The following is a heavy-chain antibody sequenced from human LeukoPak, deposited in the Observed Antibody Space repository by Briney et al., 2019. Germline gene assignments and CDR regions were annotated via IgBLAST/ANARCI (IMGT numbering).Heavy chain of an antibody. D-gene: IGHD2/OR15-2a*01. CDR1: GGSISSSNW. CDR3: AKNSPLSASDI. Sequence: SETLSLTCSVSGGSISSSNWWSWVRPPPEKGLEWIGEIYYSESTNYNPSLKSPATISIDKSKNQFSLKLTSVTAADTAVYYCAKNSPLSASDIWGQGTMVTVSS. CDR2: IYYSEST. J-gene: IGHJ3*02. V-gene: IGHV4-4*02.